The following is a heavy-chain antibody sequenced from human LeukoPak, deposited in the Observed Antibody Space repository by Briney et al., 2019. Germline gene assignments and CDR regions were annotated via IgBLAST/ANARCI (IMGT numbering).Heavy chain of an antibody. CDR3: ARVTGYMIEDYFDY. Sequence: SETLSLTCAVYGGSFSDYWWTWIRQSPGKGLEWIGYIYYSGSTNYKPSLKSRVTISVETSKNQFSLKLRSVTAADTAVYYCARVTGYMIEDYFDYWGQGTLVTVSS. V-gene: IGHV4-59*01. CDR1: GGSFSDYW. CDR2: IYYSGST. D-gene: IGHD3-22*01. J-gene: IGHJ4*02.